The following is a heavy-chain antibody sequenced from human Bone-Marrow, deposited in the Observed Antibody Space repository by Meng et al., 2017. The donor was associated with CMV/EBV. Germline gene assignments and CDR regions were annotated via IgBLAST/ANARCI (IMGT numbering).Heavy chain of an antibody. J-gene: IGHJ5*01. CDR2: LYSGGST. V-gene: IGHV3-53*01. CDR3: ARVNWAAQYKWFDP. D-gene: IGHD2-15*01. CDR1: GFTVSTNY. Sequence: GESLKISCSASGFTVSTNYMSWVRQTPGKGLEWVTALYSGGSTYYADSVKGRFTISRDDSKNILYLQIDSLRADDTAVYYCARVNWAAQYKWFDPWGQGTRVTGSS.